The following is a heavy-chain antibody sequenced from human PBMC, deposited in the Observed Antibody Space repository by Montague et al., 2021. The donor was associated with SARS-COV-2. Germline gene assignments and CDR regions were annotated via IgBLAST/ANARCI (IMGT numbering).Heavy chain of an antibody. CDR2: YN. D-gene: IGHD7-27*01. V-gene: IGHV6-1*01. J-gene: IGHJ6*02. Sequence: YNDYAVXXRCRVTINPDTSKNQFSLQLNSVTPEDTAIYYCTSGSVGNYNVMDVWGQGTTVTVSS. CDR3: TSGSVGNYNVMDV.